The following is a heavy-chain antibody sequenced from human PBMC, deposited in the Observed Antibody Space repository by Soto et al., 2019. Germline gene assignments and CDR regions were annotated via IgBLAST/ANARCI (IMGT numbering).Heavy chain of an antibody. CDR3: ARDLALAGNY. V-gene: IGHV3-21*01. CDR2: ISSTSTYT. CDR1: GFTFSTYS. D-gene: IGHD6-19*01. Sequence: PGVSLRLSCAASGFTFSTYSMNWVRQTQEKGLEWVSSISSTSTYTHYADSVKGRFTISRDNANNSLFLQMNSLRAEDTAIYYCARDLALAGNYWGKGALVTVSS. J-gene: IGHJ4*02.